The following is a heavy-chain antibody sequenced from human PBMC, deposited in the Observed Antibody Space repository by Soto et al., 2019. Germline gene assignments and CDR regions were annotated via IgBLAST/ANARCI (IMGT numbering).Heavy chain of an antibody. CDR3: AKDNWWLITTVPTVAFDI. D-gene: IGHD4-17*01. CDR2: IIPILGIA. Sequence: QVQLVESGAEVKKPGSSVKVSCEASGGTFSSYTISWVRQAPGQGLEWMAWIIPILGIANYAQKFQGRLTITADKSTSTAYMELSSLRSEDTAVYYCAKDNWWLITTVPTVAFDIWGQGKMVTVSS. V-gene: IGHV1-69*08. CDR1: GGTFSSYT. J-gene: IGHJ3*02.